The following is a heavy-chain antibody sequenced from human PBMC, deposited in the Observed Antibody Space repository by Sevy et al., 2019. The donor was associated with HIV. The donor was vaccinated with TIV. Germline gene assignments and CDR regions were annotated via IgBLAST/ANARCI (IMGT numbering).Heavy chain of an antibody. CDR1: GGSITSLY. CDR2: IYYNGHI. CDR3: AGENAWGRGYS. D-gene: IGHD1-26*01. Sequence: SKTLSLTCTVSGGSITSLYWNWIRQPPGKGLEWIANIYYNGHINYNPSLKGRVTLSLDTSKNQFSLRLSSVTAADTAMYYCAGENAWGRGYSWGQGTLVTVSS. V-gene: IGHV4-59*08. J-gene: IGHJ4*02.